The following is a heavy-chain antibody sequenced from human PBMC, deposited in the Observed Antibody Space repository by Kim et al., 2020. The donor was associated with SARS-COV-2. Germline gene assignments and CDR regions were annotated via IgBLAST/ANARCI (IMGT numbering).Heavy chain of an antibody. D-gene: IGHD6-19*01. CDR3: ARDLDPSIYSSGCHGY. CDR2: INPSGGST. Sequence: ASVKVSCKASGYTFTSYYMHWVRQAPGQGLEWMGIINPSGGSTSYAQKFQGRVTMTRDTSTSTVYMELSSLRSEDTAVYYCARDLDPSIYSSGCHGYWGQGTLVTVSS. V-gene: IGHV1-46*01. CDR1: GYTFTSYY. J-gene: IGHJ4*02.